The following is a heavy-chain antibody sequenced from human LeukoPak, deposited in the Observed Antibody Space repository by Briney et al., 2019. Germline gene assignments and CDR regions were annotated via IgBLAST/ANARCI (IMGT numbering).Heavy chain of an antibody. D-gene: IGHD3-10*01. CDR2: IYSGGST. V-gene: IGHV3-53*01. CDR1: GFTVSSNY. Sequence: PGGSLRLSCAASGFTVSSNYMSWVRQAPGKGLEWVSVIYSGGSTYYADSVKGRFTISRDNSKNTLYLQMNSLRAEDTAVYYCARESNFRVGSRDAFDIWGQGTMVTVSS. J-gene: IGHJ3*02. CDR3: ARESNFRVGSRDAFDI.